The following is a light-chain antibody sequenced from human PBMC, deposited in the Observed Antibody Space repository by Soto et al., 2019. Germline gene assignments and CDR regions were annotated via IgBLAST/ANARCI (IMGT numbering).Light chain of an antibody. CDR3: QLWQRSGDLLWV. CDR1: KITSKT. Sequence: SYELTQPPSVSVAPGQTARIPCTGNKITSKTVHWYQQKPGQAPVLVVYRDSDRPSGIPDRFSGSNSGNTATLTINRVEAGDEADYYCQLWQRSGDLLWVFGGGTKLTVL. J-gene: IGLJ3*02. CDR2: RDS. V-gene: IGLV3-21*02.